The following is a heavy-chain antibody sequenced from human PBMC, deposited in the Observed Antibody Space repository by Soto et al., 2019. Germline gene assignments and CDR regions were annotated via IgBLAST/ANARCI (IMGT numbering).Heavy chain of an antibody. CDR1: GGSVSSNSYS. CDR2: IYSSENT. V-gene: IGHV4-39*01. D-gene: IGHD2-15*01. Sequence: PSETLSLTCTVSGGSVSSNSYSWGWIRQSPGKGLEWIGTIYSSENTYYNPSLLSRVTISVDTSKNEFSLRLSSVTAADTAVYYCARHTPAISISDHWGQGTLVTVSS. CDR3: ARHTPAISISDH. J-gene: IGHJ4*02.